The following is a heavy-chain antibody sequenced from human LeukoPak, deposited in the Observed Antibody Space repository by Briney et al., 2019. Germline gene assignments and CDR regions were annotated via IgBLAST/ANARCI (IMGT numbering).Heavy chain of an antibody. J-gene: IGHJ5*01. V-gene: IGHV4-34*01. CDR3: ARNFDS. CDR2: INESGST. Sequence: PSETLSLTCAVYGVSFSGDYWSWIRQPPGKGREWMGDINESGSTNYHPSLKSRVTMSVDTSNNHFSLRLTPLTAADTAVYYCARNFDSWGQGTLVTVSS. CDR1: GVSFSGDY.